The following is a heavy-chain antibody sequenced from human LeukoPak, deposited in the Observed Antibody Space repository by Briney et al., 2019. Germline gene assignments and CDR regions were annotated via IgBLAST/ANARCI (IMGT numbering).Heavy chain of an antibody. CDR1: GYTFTSYD. D-gene: IGHD1-26*01. V-gene: IGHV1-8*01. Sequence: ASVKVSCKASGYTFTSYDINWVRQATGQGLEWMGWMNPNSGNTGYAQKFQGRVTMTRDTSISTAYMELSRLRSDDTAVYYCAREGTYSGSYYEDYWGQGTLVTVSSGESSQPLSCFNSDYWGQGTLVTVSS. J-gene: IGHJ4*02. CDR2: MNPNSGNT. CDR3: AREGTYSGSYYEDYWGQGTLVTVSSGESSQPLSCFNSDY.